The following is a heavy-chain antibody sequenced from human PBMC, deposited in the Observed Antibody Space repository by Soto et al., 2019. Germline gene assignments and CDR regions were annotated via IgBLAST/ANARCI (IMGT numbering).Heavy chain of an antibody. Sequence: GGSLRLSCAASGFTFSDYYMSWIRQAPGKGLEWVSYISSSGSTIYYADSVKGRFTISRDNAKNSLYLQMNSLRAEDTAVYYCARDKRWVATSTDDAFDIWGQGTMVTVSS. CDR1: GFTFSDYY. D-gene: IGHD5-12*01. CDR2: ISSSGSTI. V-gene: IGHV3-11*01. J-gene: IGHJ3*02. CDR3: ARDKRWVATSTDDAFDI.